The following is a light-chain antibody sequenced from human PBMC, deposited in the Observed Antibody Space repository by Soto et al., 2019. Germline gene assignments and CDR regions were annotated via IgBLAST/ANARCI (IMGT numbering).Light chain of an antibody. J-gene: IGKJ4*01. CDR3: QQYFNWPPLT. CDR2: GSS. V-gene: IGKV3-15*01. CDR1: QSVNTH. Sequence: EIVMTQSPATLSVSSGERATLSCRASQSVNTHLAWYQQKPGQAPRLLIYGSSTRATGIPARFSGSGSGTAFTLTISSLQSEDFAVYYCQQYFNWPPLTFGGGTRVDIK.